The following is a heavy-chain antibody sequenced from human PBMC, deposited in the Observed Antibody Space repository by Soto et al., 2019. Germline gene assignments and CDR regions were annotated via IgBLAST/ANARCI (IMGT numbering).Heavy chain of an antibody. CDR3: AKDLPFTSGGPLAY. CDR2: IKSKPDGGTR. D-gene: IGHD3-16*01. Sequence: EVQLVESGGGLVKPGESLRLSCAVSGLTFTNAWMTWVRQAPGKGLEWVGHIKSKPDGGTRDYGEPVKGRFIISRDDSKNTLYLDLNSLKTEDTAVYYCAKDLPFTSGGPLAYWGQGAQVIVSS. CDR1: GLTFTNAW. J-gene: IGHJ4*02. V-gene: IGHV3-15*01.